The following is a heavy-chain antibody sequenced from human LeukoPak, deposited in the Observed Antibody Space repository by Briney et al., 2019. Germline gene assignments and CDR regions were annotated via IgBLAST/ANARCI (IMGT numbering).Heavy chain of an antibody. CDR1: GYSISSGYY. D-gene: IGHD2-15*01. V-gene: IGHV4-61*01. CDR3: ARGSGDY. CDR2: IYYSGST. J-gene: IGHJ4*02. Sequence: SETLSLTCTVSGYSISSGYYWSWIRQPPGKGLEWIGYIYYSGSTNYNPSLKSRVTISVDTSKNQFSLKLSSVTAADTAVYYCARGSGDYWGQGTLVTVSS.